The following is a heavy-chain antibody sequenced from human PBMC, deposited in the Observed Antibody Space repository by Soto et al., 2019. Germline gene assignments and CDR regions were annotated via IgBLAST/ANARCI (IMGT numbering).Heavy chain of an antibody. J-gene: IGHJ4*02. CDR3: ARDPGSGYEFDY. CDR1: GDSISSSSYN. V-gene: IGHV4-31*03. Sequence: TLSLACNLSGDSISSSSYNWGCIRQHPGKGLEWIGYIYYSGSTYYNPSLKSRVTISVDTSKNQFSLKLSSPTAADTAVYYCARDPGSGYEFDYWGQGTLVTVSS. CDR2: IYYSGST. D-gene: IGHD5-12*01.